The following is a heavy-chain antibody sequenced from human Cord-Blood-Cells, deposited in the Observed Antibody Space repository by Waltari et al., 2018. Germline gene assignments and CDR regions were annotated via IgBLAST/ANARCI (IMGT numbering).Heavy chain of an antibody. CDR1: GGSFSGYY. V-gene: IGHV4-34*01. CDR3: ARGVIVVVVAATNAFDI. Sequence: QVQLQQWGAGLLKPSETLSLTCAVYGGSFSGYYWSWSRQPPGKGLEWIGEINHSGSTNYNPSLKSRVTISVDTSKNQFSLKLSSVTAADTAVYYCARGVIVVVVAATNAFDIWGQGTMVTVSS. D-gene: IGHD2-15*01. J-gene: IGHJ3*02. CDR2: INHSGST.